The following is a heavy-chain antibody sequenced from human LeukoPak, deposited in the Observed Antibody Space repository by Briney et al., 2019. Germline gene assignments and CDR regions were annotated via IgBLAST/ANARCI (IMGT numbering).Heavy chain of an antibody. V-gene: IGHV3-21*04. D-gene: IGHD1-1*01. CDR1: GFTFSRYN. CDR2: ISGSSSYI. Sequence: KPGGSLRLSCAASGFTFSRYNMNWVRQAPGKGLEWVSSISGSSSYIYYADSVKGRFTISRDNSKNTLYLQMNSLRAEDTAVYYCAKSANLNWNDVESSFDIWGQGTMVTVSS. CDR3: AKSANLNWNDVESSFDI. J-gene: IGHJ3*02.